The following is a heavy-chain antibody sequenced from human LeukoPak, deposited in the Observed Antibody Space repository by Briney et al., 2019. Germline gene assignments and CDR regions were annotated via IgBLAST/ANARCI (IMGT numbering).Heavy chain of an antibody. Sequence: GGSLRLSCAASGFTFTTYWMSWVRQAPGKGLGWVANIKQDGTEKYYVDSVKGRFTISRDNAKKSLYLEMNSLRAEDTAVYYCARDRLGAEYDYWGQGTLVSVSS. V-gene: IGHV3-7*01. CDR1: GFTFTTYW. D-gene: IGHD3-16*01. CDR3: ARDRLGAEYDY. CDR2: IKQDGTEK. J-gene: IGHJ4*02.